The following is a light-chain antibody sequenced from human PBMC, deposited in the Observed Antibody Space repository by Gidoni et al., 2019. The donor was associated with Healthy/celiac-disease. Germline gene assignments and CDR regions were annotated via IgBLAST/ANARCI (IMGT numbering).Light chain of an antibody. CDR2: DAS. CDR1: QSVSSY. Sequence: EIVLTQSPATLSLSPGERATLSCRASQSVSSYLAWYQQKPGQAPRLLIYDASNRATGIPARFSGSESGTDFTLTISSLEPEDFAVYYCQQRSNWPPLFTFGPGTKVEIK. CDR3: QQRSNWPPLFT. J-gene: IGKJ3*01. V-gene: IGKV3-11*01.